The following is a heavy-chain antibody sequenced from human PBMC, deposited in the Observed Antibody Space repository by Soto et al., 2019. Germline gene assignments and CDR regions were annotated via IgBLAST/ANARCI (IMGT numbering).Heavy chain of an antibody. CDR2: IYYSGST. V-gene: IGHV4-59*01. CDR3: ARAIAVPRSDYYYYGMDV. CDR1: GGSISSYY. Sequence: SETLSLTCTVSGGSISSYYWIWIRQPPGKGLEWIGYIYYSGSTNYNPSLKSRVTISVDTSKNQFSLKLSSVTAADTAVYYCARAIAVPRSDYYYYGMDVWGQGTTVTVSS. D-gene: IGHD6-19*01. J-gene: IGHJ6*02.